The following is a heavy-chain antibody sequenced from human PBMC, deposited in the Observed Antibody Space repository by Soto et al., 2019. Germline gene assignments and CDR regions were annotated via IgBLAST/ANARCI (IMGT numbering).Heavy chain of an antibody. Sequence: QVQLQESGPGLVKPSETLSLTCTVSGGSVSSGSYYWSWIRQPPGKGLAWIGYIYYSGSTNYNPSLKSRVTISVDTSKNQFSLKLSSVTAEDTAVYYCARTGIEEYQLLLGMDVWGQGTTVTVSS. V-gene: IGHV4-61*01. D-gene: IGHD2-2*01. J-gene: IGHJ6*02. CDR2: IYYSGST. CDR1: GGSVSSGSYY. CDR3: ARTGIEEYQLLLGMDV.